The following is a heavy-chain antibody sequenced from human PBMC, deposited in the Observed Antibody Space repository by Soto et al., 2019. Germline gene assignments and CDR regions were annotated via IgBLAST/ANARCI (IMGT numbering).Heavy chain of an antibody. Sequence: QVQLVQSGAEVKKPGASVKVSCKASGYTFTSYAMHWVRQAPGQRLEWMGWINAGNGNTKYSQKFQGRGTITRDTSASTAYMELSSVRSEDTAVYYCARGPGGPDGPGDYWGQGTLVTVSS. CDR1: GYTFTSYA. V-gene: IGHV1-3*01. CDR3: ARGPGGPDGPGDY. D-gene: IGHD2-15*01. CDR2: INAGNGNT. J-gene: IGHJ4*02.